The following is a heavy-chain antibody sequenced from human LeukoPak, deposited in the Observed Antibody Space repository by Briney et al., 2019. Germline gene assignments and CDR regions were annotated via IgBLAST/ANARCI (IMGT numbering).Heavy chain of an antibody. D-gene: IGHD6-19*01. Sequence: PGGSLRLSCAASGFTFSSYAMNWVRQAPGKGLEWVSGISGSGTSTYYADSVKGRFTISRDNSKNTLYLQMNSLRAEDTAVYYCARDRAVAGKLDYWGQGSLVTVSS. V-gene: IGHV3-23*01. CDR1: GFTFSSYA. CDR3: ARDRAVAGKLDY. J-gene: IGHJ4*02. CDR2: ISGSGTST.